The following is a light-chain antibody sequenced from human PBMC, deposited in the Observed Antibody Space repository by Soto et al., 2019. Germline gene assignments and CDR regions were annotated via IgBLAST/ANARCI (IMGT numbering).Light chain of an antibody. CDR2: NNN. J-gene: IGLJ2*01. V-gene: IGLV1-44*01. CDR3: ASWDDSLHVVL. CDR1: NSNIGVNR. Sequence: QSVLTQPPSASGTPGQRVTISCSGSNSNIGVNRVSWYQQLPGTAPKLLIYNNNQRPSGVPDRLSGSKSGTSASLAISGLQSEDEADYYCASWDDSLHVVLFGGGTKVTVL.